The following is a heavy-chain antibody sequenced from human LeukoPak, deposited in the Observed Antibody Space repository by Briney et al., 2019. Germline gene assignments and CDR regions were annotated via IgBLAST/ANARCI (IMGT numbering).Heavy chain of an antibody. CDR2: IIPIFGTA. D-gene: IGHD3-22*01. CDR3: ARDLAPTYYYDSSGFYGMDV. CDR1: GGTFSSYA. V-gene: IGHV1-69*13. Sequence: SVKVSCKASGGTFSSYAISWVRQAPGQGLEWMGGIIPIFGTANYAQKFQGRVTITADESTSTAYMELSSLRSEDTAVYYCARDLAPTYYYDSSGFYGMDVWGQGTTVTVSS. J-gene: IGHJ6*02.